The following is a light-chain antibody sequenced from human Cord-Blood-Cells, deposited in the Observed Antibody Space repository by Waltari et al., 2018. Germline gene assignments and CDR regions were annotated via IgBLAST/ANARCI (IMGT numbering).Light chain of an antibody. V-gene: IGKV1-33*01. Sequence: DIQMTQSPCSLSASVGDRVTITCQSSQDISNYLNWYQQKPGKAPKLLIYDASNLETGVPSRFSGSGSGTDFTFTISSLQPEDIATYYCQQYDNLIFTFGPGTKVDIK. J-gene: IGKJ3*01. CDR1: QDISNY. CDR2: DAS. CDR3: QQYDNLIFT.